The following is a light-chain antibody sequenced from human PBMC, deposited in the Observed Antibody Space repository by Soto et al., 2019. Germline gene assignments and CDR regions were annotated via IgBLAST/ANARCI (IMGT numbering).Light chain of an antibody. CDR2: GNS. CDR1: SSNIGAGYD. V-gene: IGLV1-40*01. Sequence: QSVLTQPPSVSGAPGQRVTISCTGSSSNIGAGYDVHWYQQLPGTAPKLHLYGNSNRPSGVPDRFSGSKSGTSASLAITGLQAEDEADYYCQSYDSSLSAVVFGGGTKLTVL. J-gene: IGLJ2*01. CDR3: QSYDSSLSAVV.